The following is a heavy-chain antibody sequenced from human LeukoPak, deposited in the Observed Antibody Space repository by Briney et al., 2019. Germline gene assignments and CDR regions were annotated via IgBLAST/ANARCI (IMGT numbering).Heavy chain of an antibody. CDR1: GFTFSSYG. CDR3: AKDHVRYFDWLTPYYMDV. Sequence: QAGGSLRLPSAASGFTFSSYGMHWVRQAPGKGLEWVAFIRYDGSNKYYADSVKGRFTISRDNSKNTLYLQMNSLRAEDTAVYYCAKDHVRYFDWLTPYYMDVWGKGTTVTVSS. V-gene: IGHV3-30*02. D-gene: IGHD3-9*01. J-gene: IGHJ6*03. CDR2: IRYDGSNK.